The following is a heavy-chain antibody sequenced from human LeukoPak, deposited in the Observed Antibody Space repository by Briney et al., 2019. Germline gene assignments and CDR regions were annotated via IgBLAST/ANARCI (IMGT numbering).Heavy chain of an antibody. CDR2: VSSSSSSI. J-gene: IGHJ6*01. CDR3: AREVAPLYLHYGMDV. Sequence: GGSLRLSCAASGFTFSSYSMNWVRQAPGQGLEWVSYVSSSSSSIYYADSVKGRFTISRDNAKNSLYLQMNSLRAEDTAVYYCAREVAPLYLHYGMDVWGEGTTVTVSS. D-gene: IGHD2-21*01. V-gene: IGHV3-48*01. CDR1: GFTFSSYS.